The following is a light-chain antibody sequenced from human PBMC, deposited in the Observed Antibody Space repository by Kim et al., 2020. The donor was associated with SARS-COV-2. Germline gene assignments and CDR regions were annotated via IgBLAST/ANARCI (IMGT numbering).Light chain of an antibody. CDR3: AAWDDSLSGM. V-gene: IGLV1-47*01. CDR1: SSNIGSNY. CDR2: RKN. J-gene: IGLJ3*02. Sequence: PGLGFTISCSGRSSNIGSNYVYWYQQLPGTAPKLLIYRKNQRPSGVPDRFSGSKSGTSASLAISGLRSEDEADYYCAAWDDSLSGMFGGGTQLTVL.